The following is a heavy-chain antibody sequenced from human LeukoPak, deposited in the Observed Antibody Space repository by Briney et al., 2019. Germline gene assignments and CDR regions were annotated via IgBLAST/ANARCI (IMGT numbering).Heavy chain of an antibody. Sequence: ASVKVSCKASGYTFTNYAMNWVRQAPGQGLEWMGWINPNSGGTKYAQKFQGRVTMTRDTSISTAYMELSRLRSDDTAVYYCAREMKYGDYATDYWGQGTLVTVSS. J-gene: IGHJ4*02. CDR2: INPNSGGT. CDR1: GYTFTNYA. V-gene: IGHV1-2*02. CDR3: AREMKYGDYATDY. D-gene: IGHD4-17*01.